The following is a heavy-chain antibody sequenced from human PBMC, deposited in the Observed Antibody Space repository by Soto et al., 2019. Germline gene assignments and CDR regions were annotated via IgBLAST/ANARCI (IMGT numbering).Heavy chain of an antibody. CDR1: GFTFSHYA. CDR2: IISTGETT. CDR3: ATVYGDYYHAFPM. Sequence: GGSLRLSCATSGFTFSHYAMTWVRQAPGQGLEWVSTIISTGETTYYAASVMGRFTISRDNSMNTLYLQMNSLRAEDTAVYYCATVYGDYYHAFPMWGQGTMVTVSS. D-gene: IGHD2-21*02. V-gene: IGHV3-23*01. J-gene: IGHJ3*02.